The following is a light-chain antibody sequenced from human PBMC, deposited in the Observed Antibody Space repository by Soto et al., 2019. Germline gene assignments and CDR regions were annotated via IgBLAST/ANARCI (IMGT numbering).Light chain of an antibody. J-gene: IGKJ2*01. CDR3: QQRGNWPRT. Sequence: EIVLTQSPATLSLSPGKRATLSCRASQSVSSYLAWYQQKPGQAPRLLIYDASNRATGIPARFSGSGSGTDFTLTISSLEPEDFAVYYCQQRGNWPRTFGQGTKLEIK. CDR2: DAS. CDR1: QSVSSY. V-gene: IGKV3-11*01.